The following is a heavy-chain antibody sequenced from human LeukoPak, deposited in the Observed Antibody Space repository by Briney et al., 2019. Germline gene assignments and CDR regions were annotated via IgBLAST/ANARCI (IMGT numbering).Heavy chain of an antibody. J-gene: IGHJ6*03. CDR1: GYTFTGYY. CDR2: INPNSGGT. V-gene: IGHV1-2*02. D-gene: IGHD3-22*01. Sequence: ASVKVSCKASGYTFTGYYMHWVRQAPGQGLEWMGWINPNSGGTNYAQKFQGRVTMTRDTSISTAYMELSRLRSDDTAVYYCARSKGTENYYDSSGFYYYYYMDVWGKGTTVTVSS. CDR3: ARSKGTENYYDSSGFYYYYYMDV.